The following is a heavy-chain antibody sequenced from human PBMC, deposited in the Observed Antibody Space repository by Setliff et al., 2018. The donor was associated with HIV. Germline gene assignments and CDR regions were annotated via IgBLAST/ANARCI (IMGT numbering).Heavy chain of an antibody. D-gene: IGHD5-18*01. Sequence: SSETLSLTCAVSAYSISSGSYWGWIRQPPGKGLEWIGSIYHSGSTYYNPSLTNRVTISVDTSKNQFSLKLTSVTAVDTAIYDCARHVGTGMALYYFDYWGQGTLVTVSS. CDR2: IYHSGST. CDR3: ARHVGTGMALYYFDY. J-gene: IGHJ4*02. CDR1: AYSISSGSY. V-gene: IGHV4-38-2*01.